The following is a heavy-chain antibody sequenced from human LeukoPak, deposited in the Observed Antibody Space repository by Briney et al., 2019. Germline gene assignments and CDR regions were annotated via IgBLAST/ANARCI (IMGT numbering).Heavy chain of an antibody. Sequence: GSVKVSCKASGYTFTRYYMHWVRQAPGQGLEWMGIINPSGGSTSYAQKFQGRVTMTRDKSTSTVYMELSSLSSEDTAVHYCAREAAGGTTSFDYWGQGTLVTVSS. CDR3: AREAAGGTTSFDY. CDR2: INPSGGST. D-gene: IGHD6-13*01. J-gene: IGHJ4*02. CDR1: GYTFTRYY. V-gene: IGHV1-46*01.